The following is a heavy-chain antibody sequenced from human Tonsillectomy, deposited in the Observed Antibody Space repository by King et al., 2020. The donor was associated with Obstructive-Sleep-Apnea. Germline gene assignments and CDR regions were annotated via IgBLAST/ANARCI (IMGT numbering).Heavy chain of an antibody. CDR2: ISWNSGSI. CDR3: AKGLAVVGPFQFFQP. J-gene: IGHJ1*01. V-gene: IGHV3-9*01. Sequence: VQLVESGGTLVQPGRSLRLSCAASGFTFDDYAMHWVRQTPGKGLEWVAGISWNSGSIDYADSVKGRFTISRDNAKNSLYLQMNSLRAEDTALYYCAKGLAVVGPFQFFQPWGQGTLVTGPS. D-gene: IGHD6-19*01. CDR1: GFTFDDYA.